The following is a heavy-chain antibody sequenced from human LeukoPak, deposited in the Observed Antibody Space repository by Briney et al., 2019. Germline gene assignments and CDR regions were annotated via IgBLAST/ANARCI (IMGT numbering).Heavy chain of an antibody. CDR3: GKALRTGMFRGVIDY. V-gene: IGHV3-30*02. CDR2: IRYDGSII. Sequence: GSLRLSCAASGFTLSSYAMSWVRQGPGKGLEWVAFIRYDGSIIYYTDSVKGRFTISRDNSKNMLYLQMYSLRAEDTALYYCGKALRTGMFRGVIDYWGQGTPVTVSS. CDR1: GFTLSSYA. D-gene: IGHD3-10*01. J-gene: IGHJ4*02.